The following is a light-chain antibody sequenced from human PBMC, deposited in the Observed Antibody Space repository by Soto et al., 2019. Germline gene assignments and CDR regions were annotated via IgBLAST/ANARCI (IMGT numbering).Light chain of an antibody. CDR2: GAS. CDR1: QSVSSN. V-gene: IGKV3-20*01. CDR3: QQYGSSTWT. J-gene: IGKJ1*01. Sequence: IVMTHSPATLSGSPGEIATLSFRASQSVSSNLAWYQQKPGQAPRLLIYGASSRATGIPDRFSGSGSGTDFTLTISRLEPEDFAVYYCQQYGSSTWTFGQGTKVDIK.